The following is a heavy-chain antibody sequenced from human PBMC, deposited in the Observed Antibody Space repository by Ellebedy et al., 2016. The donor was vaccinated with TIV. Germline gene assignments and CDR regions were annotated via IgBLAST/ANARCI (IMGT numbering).Heavy chain of an antibody. CDR1: GFSFSNSW. J-gene: IGHJ5*02. CDR2: INSDGSTT. Sequence: GESLKISCAASGFSFSNSWMHWVRQAPGKGLVWVSYINSDGSTTTYADSVRGRFTISRDNAKNSMFLQMNSLRAEDTAVYYCARGRTSYGPWGQGTLVIVSS. CDR3: ARGRTSYGP. V-gene: IGHV3-74*01. D-gene: IGHD3/OR15-3a*01.